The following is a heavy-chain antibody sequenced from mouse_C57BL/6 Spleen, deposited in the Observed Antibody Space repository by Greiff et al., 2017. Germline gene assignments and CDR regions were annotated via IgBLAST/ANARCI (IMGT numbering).Heavy chain of an antibody. CDR1: GYTFTSYW. V-gene: IGHV1-69*01. D-gene: IGHD2-4*01. CDR3: ARSSYDYDKRVDY. Sequence: QVQLQQSGAELVMPGASVKLSCKASGYTFTSYWMHWVKQRPGQGLEWIGEIDPSDSYTNYNQKFKGKSTLTVDKSSSTAYMQLSSLTSEDSAVYYCARSSYDYDKRVDYWGQGTTLTVSS. J-gene: IGHJ2*01. CDR2: IDPSDSYT.